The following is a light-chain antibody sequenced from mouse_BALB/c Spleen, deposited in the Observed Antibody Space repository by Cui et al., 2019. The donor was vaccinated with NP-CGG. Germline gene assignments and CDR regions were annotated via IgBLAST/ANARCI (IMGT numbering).Light chain of an antibody. CDR3: ALWYSNHWV. Sequence: AAVTQQAAPTTTSPGETVTLTCRSSTGAVTTSNYANWVQEKPDHLFTGLIGGTNNRAPGVPARFSGSLIGDKAALTITGAQTEDEAIYFCALWYSNHWVFGGGTKLTVL. CDR2: GTN. J-gene: IGLJ1*01. V-gene: IGLV1*01. CDR1: TGAVTTSNY.